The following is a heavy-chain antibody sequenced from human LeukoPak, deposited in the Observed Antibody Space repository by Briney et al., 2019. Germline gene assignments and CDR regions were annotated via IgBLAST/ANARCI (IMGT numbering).Heavy chain of an antibody. CDR3: ASVVDTAMAPGDYYYGMDV. CDR2: IIPIFGTA. V-gene: IGHV1-69*13. D-gene: IGHD5-18*01. CDR1: GGTFSSYA. J-gene: IGHJ6*02. Sequence: ASVKVSCKASGGTFSSYAISWVRQAPGQGLEWMGGIIPIFGTANYAQKFQGRVTITADESTSTAYMELSSLRSEDTAVYYCASVVDTAMAPGDYYYGMDVWGQGTTVTVSS.